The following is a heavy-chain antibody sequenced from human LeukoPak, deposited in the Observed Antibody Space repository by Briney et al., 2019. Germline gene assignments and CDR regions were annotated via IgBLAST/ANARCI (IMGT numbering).Heavy chain of an antibody. V-gene: IGHV3-21*01. Sequence: GGSLRLSCAASGFTFSSYSMTWVRQAPGKGLEWVSFISGSSTYINYADAVKGRFTISRDNAKNPLYLQMNSLRAEDTAVYYCARDRPYDYWGQGTLVTVSS. CDR3: ARDRPYDY. CDR2: ISGSSTYI. J-gene: IGHJ4*02. CDR1: GFTFSSYS.